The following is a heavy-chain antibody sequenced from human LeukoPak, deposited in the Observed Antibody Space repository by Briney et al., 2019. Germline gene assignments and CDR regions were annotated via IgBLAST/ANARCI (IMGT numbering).Heavy chain of an antibody. CDR2: ISKSGDHT. J-gene: IGHJ4*02. CDR3: ARRIGDSPDY. CDR1: GLSFNNYA. V-gene: IGHV3-23*01. D-gene: IGHD3-10*01. Sequence: RGSLRLSCAVSGLSFNNYAMSWVRQAPGKGLEWVSAISKSGDHTYYAASAKGRFTISRDNSKNTLYLQMNSLRAEDTAVYYCARRIGDSPDYWGQGTLVTVSS.